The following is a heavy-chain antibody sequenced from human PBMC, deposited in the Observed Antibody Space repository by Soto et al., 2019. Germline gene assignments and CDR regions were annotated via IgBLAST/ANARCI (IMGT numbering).Heavy chain of an antibody. CDR1: GGSMSRGGQS. D-gene: IGHD6-19*01. J-gene: IGHJ6*02. CDR2: IYYTGST. Sequence: SETLSLTCAVSGGSMSRGGQSWSWIRQPPGKGLEWLGFIYYTGSTYYNPSLKSRVTLSVDRSKNQFSLNLTSVTAADTAMYYCARLLVSGPPVVAGLRDYYYGMDVWGQGTTVTVSS. CDR3: ARLLVSGPPVVAGLRDYYYGMDV. V-gene: IGHV4-30-2*01.